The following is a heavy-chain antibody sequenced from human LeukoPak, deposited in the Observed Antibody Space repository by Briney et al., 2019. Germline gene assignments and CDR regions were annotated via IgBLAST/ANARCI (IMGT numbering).Heavy chain of an antibody. CDR3: ARDRFPSCGWYWYFDY. V-gene: IGHV3-74*01. Sequence: GGALRLSCVASGFTFSNYWMHWVRPVPGKGLGWVSRINTDRSITNYADSVKGRFNISRDNAKNTLYLQSNSLRAEDTAVYYCARDRFPSCGWYWYFDYWGQGTLVTVCS. J-gene: IGHJ4*02. CDR2: INTDRSIT. D-gene: IGHD6-19*01. CDR1: GFTFSNYW.